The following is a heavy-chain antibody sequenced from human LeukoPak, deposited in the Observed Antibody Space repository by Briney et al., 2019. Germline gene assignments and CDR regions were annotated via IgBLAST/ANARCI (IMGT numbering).Heavy chain of an antibody. CDR1: GFTFSSYS. J-gene: IGHJ4*02. CDR3: ARVGATHYYFDY. CDR2: ISSSSTI. Sequence: GGSLRLSCAASGFTFSSYSMNWVRQAPGKGLEWVSYISSSSTIHYADSVKGRFTISRDNAKNSLYLQMNSLRDEDTAVYYCARVGATHYYFDYWGQGTLVTASS. V-gene: IGHV3-48*02. D-gene: IGHD1-26*01.